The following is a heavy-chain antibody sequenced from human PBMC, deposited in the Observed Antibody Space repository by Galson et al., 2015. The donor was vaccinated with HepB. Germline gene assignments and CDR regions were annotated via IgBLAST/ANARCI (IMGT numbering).Heavy chain of an antibody. CDR1: GYTFSSYS. V-gene: IGHV3-48*02. CDR3: GRGRVARVYSPPYY. J-gene: IGHJ4*02. CDR2: ISSESSTI. Sequence: SLRLSCAASGYTFSSYSMNWVRQAPGKGLEWVAYISSESSTIHYAGSVKGRVTISRDNAKNALYLQMNGRSDEDTAVYYCGRGRVARVYSPPYYWVQGTLVTVSS. D-gene: IGHD5-18*01.